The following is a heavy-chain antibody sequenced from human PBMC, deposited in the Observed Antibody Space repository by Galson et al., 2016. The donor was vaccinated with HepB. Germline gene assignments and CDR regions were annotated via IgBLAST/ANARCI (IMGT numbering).Heavy chain of an antibody. V-gene: IGHV3-23*01. J-gene: IGHJ6*03. D-gene: IGHD1-1*01. CDR1: GFIFSSHG. CDR2: ISNSGDST. CDR3: AKRGGARQLQTGRYYYYFMDV. Sequence: SLRLSCAASGFIFSSHGMSWVRQAPGKGLEWVSSISNSGDSTYYADSVKGRFTVSRDNSKDALYVQMNSLRVEDTAVYYCAKRGGARQLQTGRYYYYFMDVWGKETPVTVSS.